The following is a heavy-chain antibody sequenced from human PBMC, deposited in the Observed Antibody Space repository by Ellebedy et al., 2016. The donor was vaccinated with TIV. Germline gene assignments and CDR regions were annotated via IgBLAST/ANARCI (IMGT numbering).Heavy chain of an antibody. J-gene: IGHJ5*02. D-gene: IGHD6-6*01. CDR3: AAEARPGGRGRVFDP. Sequence: MPSETLSLTCSVSGGFIRGDYWSWIRQTAGKGLQWLGRVYYFGGTEYNPSLQSRVSLSVDTSKSQFSLKLSSLTAADTAVYYWAAEARPGGRGRVFDPWGQGLLVTVSS. CDR2: VYYFGGT. CDR1: GGFIRGDY. V-gene: IGHV4-4*07.